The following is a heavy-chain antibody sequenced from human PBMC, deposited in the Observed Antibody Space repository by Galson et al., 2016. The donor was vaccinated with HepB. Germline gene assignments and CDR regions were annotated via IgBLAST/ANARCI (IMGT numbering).Heavy chain of an antibody. CDR1: GYTFTSYD. D-gene: IGHD1-1*01. V-gene: IGHV1-8*01. J-gene: IGHJ3*02. CDR2: MNPNSGNT. Sequence: SVKVSCKASGYTFTSYDINWVRQATGQGLEWMGWMNPNSGNTGYAQKFQGRVTMTRNNSISTAYMELSSLRSEDTGVYFWARDDTNWDDVFDIWGQGTMVTVAS. CDR3: ARDDTNWDDVFDI.